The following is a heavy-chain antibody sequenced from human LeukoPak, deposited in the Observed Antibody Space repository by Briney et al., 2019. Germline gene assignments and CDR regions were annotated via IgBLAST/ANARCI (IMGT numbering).Heavy chain of an antibody. CDR3: ARLRDWYFDY. J-gene: IGHJ4*02. CDR2: IYYSGNT. V-gene: IGHV4-39*01. D-gene: IGHD2-21*01. CDR1: GGSITTSSYC. Sequence: PSETLSLTCTVSGGSITTSSYCWGWLRQPPGKGLEWIGIIYYSGNTYYNLSLKGRVTISVDTSKNQFSLKLSSVTAADTAVYYCARLRDWYFDYWGQGTLVTVSS.